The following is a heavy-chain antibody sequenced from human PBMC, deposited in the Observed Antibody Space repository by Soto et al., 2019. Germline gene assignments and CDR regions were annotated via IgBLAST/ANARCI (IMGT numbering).Heavy chain of an antibody. CDR1: GFHFSSYG. CDR2: ISSRSDI. CDR3: AREYTAWPLAYGLDV. D-gene: IGHD2-2*02. Sequence: GGSMRLSCAASGFHFSSYGMHWVRPAPGKGLEWVSSISSRSDIYYADSVKGRFTISRDNAKNSVSLQMNSLRAEDTAVYYCAREYTAWPLAYGLDVWGQGTTVTVS. J-gene: IGHJ6*02. V-gene: IGHV3-21*01.